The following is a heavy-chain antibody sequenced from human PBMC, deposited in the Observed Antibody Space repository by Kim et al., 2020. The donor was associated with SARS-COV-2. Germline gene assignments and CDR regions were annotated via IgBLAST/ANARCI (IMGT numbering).Heavy chain of an antibody. CDR1: GFTFSIYS. Sequence: GGSLRLSCTASGFTFSIYSMNWVRQAPGKGLEWVSSISSSSSYIKYADSVKGRFTISRDNAKNSLYLQMNSLVAEDTAVFYCARGDYCPRGVCQSHGMDVWGQGTTVTVSS. J-gene: IGHJ6*02. CDR3: ARGDYCPRGVCQSHGMDV. CDR2: ISSSSSYI. V-gene: IGHV3-21*01. D-gene: IGHD2-8*02.